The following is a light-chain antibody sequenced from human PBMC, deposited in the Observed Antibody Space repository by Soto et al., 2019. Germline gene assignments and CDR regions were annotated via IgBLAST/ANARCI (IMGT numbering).Light chain of an antibody. J-gene: IGLJ1*01. CDR1: SSDVGGYNY. CDR3: QSYASSLSANFV. V-gene: IGLV2-14*01. CDR2: EVS. Sequence: QSVLTQPASVSGSPGQSITISCTGTSSDVGGYNYVSWYQQHPGKAPKLMIYEVSNRPSGVSNRFSGSKSGNTASLTISGLQAEDEADYYCQSYASSLSANFVFGTGTKLTVL.